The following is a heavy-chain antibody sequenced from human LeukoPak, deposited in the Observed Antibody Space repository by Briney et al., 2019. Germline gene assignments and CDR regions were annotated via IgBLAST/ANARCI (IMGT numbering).Heavy chain of an antibody. J-gene: IGHJ4*02. D-gene: IGHD4-17*01. CDR3: AREDGEYGDYVGYFDY. CDR2: IYYSGST. Sequence: SETLSLTCTVSGGSISSYYWSWIRQPPGKGLEWIGYIYYSGSTKYNPSLKSRVTISVDTSKNQFSLKLSSVTAAHTAVYYCAREDGEYGDYVGYFDYWGQGTLVTVSS. CDR1: GGSISSYY. V-gene: IGHV4-59*01.